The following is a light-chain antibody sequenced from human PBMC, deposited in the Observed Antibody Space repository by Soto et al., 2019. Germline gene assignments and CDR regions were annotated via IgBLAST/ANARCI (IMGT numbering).Light chain of an antibody. Sequence: DIVMTQFPDSLAVSLGERATINCQSSQSVLYSSNTKNYLAWYQQKSGQSPKLLIYWASTRESGVPDRFSGSGSGTDFTLTISSLQAEDVAVYYCQQYFSAPRTFGQGTKVEIK. CDR2: WAS. CDR1: QSVLYSSNTKNY. J-gene: IGKJ1*01. V-gene: IGKV4-1*01. CDR3: QQYFSAPRT.